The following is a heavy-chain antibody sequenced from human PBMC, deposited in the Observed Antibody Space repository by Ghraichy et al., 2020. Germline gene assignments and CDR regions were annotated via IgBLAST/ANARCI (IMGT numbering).Heavy chain of an antibody. V-gene: IGHV3-7*01. CDR2: IKQDGSEK. Sequence: GGSLRLSCAASGFTFGSDWMTWVRQAPGKGLEWVGNIKQDGSEKYYVGSVKGRFSISRDNAKNSLYLQMNSLRDEDTAVYYCARAVHREGPYLDSWGQGTLVTVSS. J-gene: IGHJ4*02. CDR1: GFTFGSDW. CDR3: ARAVHREGPYLDS. D-gene: IGHD1-14*01.